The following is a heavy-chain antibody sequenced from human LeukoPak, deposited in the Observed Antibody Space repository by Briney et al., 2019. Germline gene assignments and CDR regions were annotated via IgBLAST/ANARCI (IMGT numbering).Heavy chain of an antibody. D-gene: IGHD5-12*01. V-gene: IGHV4-39*07. J-gene: IGHJ4*02. CDR2: IYSSGST. CDR3: ARSGSGYLRYYFDY. Sequence: PSETLSLTCTVSGGSISSYYWGWIRQPPGKGLGWVGSIYSSGSTYYNPSLKSRVTISLDTSKNHFSLKLSSVTAADTAVYYCARSGSGYLRYYFDYWGQGTLVTVSS. CDR1: GGSISSYY.